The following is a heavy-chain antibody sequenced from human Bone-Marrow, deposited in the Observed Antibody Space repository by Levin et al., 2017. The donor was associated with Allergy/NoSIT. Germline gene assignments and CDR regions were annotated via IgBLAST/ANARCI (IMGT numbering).Heavy chain of an antibody. CDR1: GDSITNYY. Sequence: SETLSLICTVSGDSITNYYWSWIRQPAGRGLEWIGRIYSSGRTDCSPSLKSRVTMSIDTSKNRLSLKVTSVTAADTAVYYCARYDYGGNSGLWYFDLWGRGTLVTVSS. J-gene: IGHJ2*01. CDR3: ARYDYGGNSGLWYFDL. D-gene: IGHD4-23*01. CDR2: IYSSGRT. V-gene: IGHV4-59*10.